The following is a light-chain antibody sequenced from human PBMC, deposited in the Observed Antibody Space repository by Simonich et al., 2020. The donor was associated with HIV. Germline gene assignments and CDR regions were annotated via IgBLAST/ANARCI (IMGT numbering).Light chain of an antibody. V-gene: IGLV6-57*03. CDR1: RGSIASNY. J-gene: IGLJ3*02. Sequence: NFMLTQPHSVSESPGKTVTISCTRRRGSIASNYGQWYPQRPGSAPTPVIYEDNQRPSGVPDRCSGAIDSSSNSASLTISGLKTEDEADYYCQSYDSSNQVFGGGTKLTVL. CDR2: EDN. CDR3: QSYDSSNQV.